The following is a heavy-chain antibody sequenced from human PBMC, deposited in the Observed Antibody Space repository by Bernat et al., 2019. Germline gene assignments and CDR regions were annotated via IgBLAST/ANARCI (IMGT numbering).Heavy chain of an antibody. CDR1: GDSISSTNYY. CDR3: ARRGRLMQRYFDT. Sequence: QLQLQESGPGLVKPSETLSLICTVSGDSISSTNYYWGWIRQPPGKGLEWIGTIYYSGTTYYNPSLKSRVIISVDTSKNQFSLNVTSVTAADTAIYYCARRGRLMQRYFDTWGQGTLVTVSS. V-gene: IGHV4-39*01. D-gene: IGHD3-9*01. CDR2: IYYSGTT. J-gene: IGHJ4*02.